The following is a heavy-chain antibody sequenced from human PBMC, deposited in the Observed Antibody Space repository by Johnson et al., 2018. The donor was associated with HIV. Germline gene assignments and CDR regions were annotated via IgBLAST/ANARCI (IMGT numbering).Heavy chain of an antibody. V-gene: IGHV3-30*03. D-gene: IGHD6-13*01. CDR2: ISYDGSNK. CDR3: AREIAAAGVDTFDI. CDR1: GFTFSSYG. J-gene: IGHJ3*02. Sequence: QVQLVESGGGVVQPGRSLRLSCAASGFTFSSYGMHWVRQAPGKGLEWVAVISYDGSNKYYADSVKGRFTISRDNAKKSLFLQMNSLRAEDTAVYYCAREIAAAGVDTFDIWGQGTMVTVSS.